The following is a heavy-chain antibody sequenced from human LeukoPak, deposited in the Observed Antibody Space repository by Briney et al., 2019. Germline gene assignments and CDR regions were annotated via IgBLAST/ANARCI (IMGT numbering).Heavy chain of an antibody. V-gene: IGHV3-53*01. CDR1: GFTVSSNY. CDR2: IYSGGST. D-gene: IGHD1-1*01. J-gene: IGHJ4*02. Sequence: GGSLRLSCAASGFTVSSNYMTWVRQAPGKGLEWVSVIYSGGSTYYADSVKGRFTISRDNSKNTLYLQMNSLRAEDTAVYYCAKERTSEGYFDYWGQGTLVTVSS. CDR3: AKERTSEGYFDY.